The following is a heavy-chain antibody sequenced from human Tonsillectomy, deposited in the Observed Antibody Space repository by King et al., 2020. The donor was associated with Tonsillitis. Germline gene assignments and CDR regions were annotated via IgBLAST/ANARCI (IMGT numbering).Heavy chain of an antibody. V-gene: IGHV3-30*18. CDR2: IAYDGSNK. J-gene: IGHJ4*02. Sequence: VQLVESGGGVVQPGRSLRLSCAASGFTFSSYGMHWVRQAPGKGLEWVAVIAYDGSNKKYADSVKGRFTISRDNSKNTLYLQMNSLRVEDTAVYYCAKEEVGVDYWGQGTLVTVSS. CDR3: AKEEVGVDY. CDR1: GFTFSSYG.